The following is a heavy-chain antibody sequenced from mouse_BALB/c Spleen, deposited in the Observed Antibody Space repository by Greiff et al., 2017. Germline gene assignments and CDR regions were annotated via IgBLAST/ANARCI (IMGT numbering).Heavy chain of an antibody. CDR1: GDSITSGY. V-gene: IGHV3-8*02. CDR2: ISYSGST. D-gene: IGHD4-1*01. CDR3: ARYRTGTYAMDY. Sequence: EVQVVESGPSLVKPSQTLSLTCSVTGDSITSGYWNWIRKFPGNKLEYMGYISYSGSTYYNPSLKSRISITRDTSKNQYYLQLNSVTTEDTATYYCARYRTGTYAMDYWGQGTSVTVSS. J-gene: IGHJ4*01.